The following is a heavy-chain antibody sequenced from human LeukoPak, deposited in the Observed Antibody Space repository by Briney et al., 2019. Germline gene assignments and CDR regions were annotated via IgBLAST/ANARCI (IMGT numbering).Heavy chain of an antibody. CDR2: IYTSGST. CDR1: GGSISSYY. CDR3: ARGNSGSYLNWFDP. J-gene: IGHJ5*02. V-gene: IGHV4-4*07. Sequence: SETLPLICTVPGGSISSYYWSWIRQPAGKGLDWIGRIYTSGSTNYNPSLKSRVTMSVDTSKNQFSPKLISVTAADTAVYYCARGNSGSYLNWFDPWGQGTLVTVSS. D-gene: IGHD1-26*01.